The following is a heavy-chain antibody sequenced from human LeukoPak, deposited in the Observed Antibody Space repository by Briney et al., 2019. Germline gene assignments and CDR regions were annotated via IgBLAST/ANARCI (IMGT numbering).Heavy chain of an antibody. J-gene: IGHJ2*01. Sequence: SETLSLTCTVSGGSISSYYWSWIRQPPGKGLEWIGYIYYSGNTNYNPSLKSRVTISVDTSKNQFSLKLSSVTAADTAVYYCARVERTTVTWYWYFDLWGRGTLVTVSS. V-gene: IGHV4-59*01. CDR3: ARVERTTVTWYWYFDL. D-gene: IGHD4-17*01. CDR2: IYYSGNT. CDR1: GGSISSYY.